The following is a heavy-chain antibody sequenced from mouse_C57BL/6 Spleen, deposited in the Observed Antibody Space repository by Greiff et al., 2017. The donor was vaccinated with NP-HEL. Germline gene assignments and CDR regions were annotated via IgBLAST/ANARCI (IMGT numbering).Heavy chain of an antibody. J-gene: IGHJ3*01. D-gene: IGHD4-1*01. CDR2: IHPNSGST. CDR3: ARSDPHFHWVFAY. Sequence: QVQLQQPGAELVKPGASVKLSCKASGYTFTSYWMHWVKQRPGQGLEWIGMIHPNSGSTNYNEKFKSKATLTVDKSSSTAYMQLSSLTSEDSAFYYCARSDPHFHWVFAYWGQGTLVTVSA. CDR1: GYTFTSYW. V-gene: IGHV1-64*01.